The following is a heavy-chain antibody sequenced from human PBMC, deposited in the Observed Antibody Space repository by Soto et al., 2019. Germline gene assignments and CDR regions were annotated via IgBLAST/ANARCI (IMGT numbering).Heavy chain of an antibody. D-gene: IGHD7-27*01. CDR1: GDPVSSGSYY. Sequence: PSETLSLTCSVSGDPVSSGSYYWTWVRQHPVKGLEWIGYIYHTGGTYYNPSLQSRLIMSIDTSKNQFSLHLYSVTAADTAVYFCAAKLGTTHYFDFWGQGSLVTVSS. V-gene: IGHV4-31*03. J-gene: IGHJ4*02. CDR3: AAKLGTTHYFDF. CDR2: IYHTGGT.